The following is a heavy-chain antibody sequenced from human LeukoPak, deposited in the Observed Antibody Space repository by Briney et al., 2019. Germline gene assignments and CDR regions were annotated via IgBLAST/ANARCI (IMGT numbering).Heavy chain of an antibody. Sequence: GGSLRLSCAASGFTFSSYGMHWVRQAPGKGLVWVSHINTDGSSTTYGDAAKGRFTVSRDNAKNTLFLKMKSLRVEDTAVYYCARGTAATAGIDYWGQGTLVTVSS. CDR3: ARGTAATAGIDY. CDR1: GFTFSSYG. J-gene: IGHJ4*02. D-gene: IGHD6-13*01. V-gene: IGHV3-74*01. CDR2: INTDGSST.